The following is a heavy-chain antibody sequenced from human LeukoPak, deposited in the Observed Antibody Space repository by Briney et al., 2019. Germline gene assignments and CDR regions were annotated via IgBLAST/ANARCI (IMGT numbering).Heavy chain of an antibody. J-gene: IGHJ6*02. CDR2: IIPILGIA. Sequence: ASVKVSCKDSGGTFSSYAISWVRQAPGQGLVWMGRIIPILGIANYAQKFQGRVTITADKSTSTAYMELSSLRSEDTAVYYCARDYDYVWGSYRYTNYYGMDVWGQGTTVTVSS. CDR3: ARDYDYVWGSYRYTNYYGMDV. V-gene: IGHV1-69*04. CDR1: GGTFSSYA. D-gene: IGHD3-16*02.